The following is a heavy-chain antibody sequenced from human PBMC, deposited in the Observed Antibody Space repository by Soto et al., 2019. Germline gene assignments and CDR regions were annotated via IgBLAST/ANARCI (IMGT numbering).Heavy chain of an antibody. D-gene: IGHD2-15*01. Sequence: SLRLSCAASGFTFSSYAMHWVRQAPGKGLEWVAVISYDGSNKYYADSVKGRFTISRDNSKNTLYLQMNSLRAEDTAVYYCAREGYCSGGSCSYYYYYGMDVWGQGTTVTVSS. V-gene: IGHV3-30-3*01. CDR1: GFTFSSYA. CDR2: ISYDGSNK. CDR3: AREGYCSGGSCSYYYYYGMDV. J-gene: IGHJ6*02.